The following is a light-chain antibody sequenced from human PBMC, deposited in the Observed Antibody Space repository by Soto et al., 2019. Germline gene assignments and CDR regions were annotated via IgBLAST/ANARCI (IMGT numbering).Light chain of an antibody. CDR1: QNINSN. Sequence: EILMTQSPLTLSVSPGEVATLSCRASQNINSNLAWYQQRPGQAPRVLIYGASSRASGIPDRFSGSGSGTDFTLTNNRLEPDDFAVYYCQQYKDWPPLTFGGGTRVASK. CDR2: GAS. J-gene: IGKJ4*01. V-gene: IGKV3D-15*01. CDR3: QQYKDWPPLT.